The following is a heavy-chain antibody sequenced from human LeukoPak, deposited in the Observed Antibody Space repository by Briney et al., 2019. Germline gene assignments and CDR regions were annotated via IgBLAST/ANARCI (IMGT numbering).Heavy chain of an antibody. J-gene: IGHJ4*02. CDR3: AKDPVSQDGY. Sequence: GGSLRISCAASGFTFSNYATSWVRQAPGKGLEWVSGISAYGDSKYYADSVNGRFTISRDNSKNTLYLQMNSLRAEDTAVYYCAKDPVSQDGYWGQGTLVTVSS. CDR1: GFTFSNYA. CDR2: ISAYGDSK. D-gene: IGHD5-24*01. V-gene: IGHV3-23*01.